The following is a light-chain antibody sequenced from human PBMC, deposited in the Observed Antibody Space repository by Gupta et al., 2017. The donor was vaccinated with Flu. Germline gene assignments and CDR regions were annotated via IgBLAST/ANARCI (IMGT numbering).Light chain of an antibody. V-gene: IGKV2-30*01. CDR1: QSLISIDVNTY. CDR3: MQGTHRPTT. J-gene: IGKJ1*01. Sequence: SQSLISIDVNTYFNWLQQRLGQSPTRLVYKSSNRDSGVPDRFTGSSSGTDFTVNICRLEAGDGGDYYSMQGTHRPTTFGHGTEVELK. CDR2: KSS.